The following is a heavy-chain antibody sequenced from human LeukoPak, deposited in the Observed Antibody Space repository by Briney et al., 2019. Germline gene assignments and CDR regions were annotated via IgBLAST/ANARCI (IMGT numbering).Heavy chain of an antibody. V-gene: IGHV4-59*01. CDR1: GGPISSYY. Sequence: SDTLSLTCTVSGGPISSYYWSWIRQPPGKGLEWIGYIYYSGSTNYNPSLKSRVTISVDTSKNQFSLKLSSVTAADTAVYYCARDRVMGFDPWGQGTLVTVSS. CDR3: ARDRVMGFDP. J-gene: IGHJ5*02. D-gene: IGHD2-8*01. CDR2: IYYSGST.